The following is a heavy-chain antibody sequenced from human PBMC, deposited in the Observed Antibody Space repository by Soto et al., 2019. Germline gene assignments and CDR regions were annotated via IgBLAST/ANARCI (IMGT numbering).Heavy chain of an antibody. CDR2: SRNKDNSYTT. V-gene: IGHV3-72*01. J-gene: IGHJ4*02. Sequence: EVQLVESGGGMVQPGGSLRLSCVVSGLTFSEHYMDWVRQAPGRGLEWVGRSRNKDNSYTTEYAPSVKGRFTISRDDSKNALYLKMNSLKTEDTAVYYCSKSDYYATNGYLWGQGTLVTVSS. CDR1: GLTFSEHY. D-gene: IGHD3-22*01. CDR3: SKSDYYATNGYL.